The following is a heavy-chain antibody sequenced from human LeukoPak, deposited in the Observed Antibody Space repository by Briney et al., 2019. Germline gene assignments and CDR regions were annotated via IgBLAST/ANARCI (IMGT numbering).Heavy chain of an antibody. J-gene: IGHJ6*03. CDR1: GGTFSSYA. V-gene: IGHV1-69*05. Sequence: SVKVSCKASGGTFSSYAISWVRQAPGHGLEWMGRIIPIFGTANYAQKFQGRVTITTDESTSTAYMELSSLRSEDTAVYYCAKALVGATTYYYYYYMDVWGKGTTVTVSS. CDR3: AKALVGATTYYYYYYMDV. CDR2: IIPIFGTA. D-gene: IGHD1-26*01.